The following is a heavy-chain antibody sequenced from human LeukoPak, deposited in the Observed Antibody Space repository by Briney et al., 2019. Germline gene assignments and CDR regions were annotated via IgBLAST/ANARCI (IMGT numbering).Heavy chain of an antibody. D-gene: IGHD1-14*01. V-gene: IGHV4-59*01. CDR1: IGSISSFY. J-gene: IGHJ4*02. Sequence: SETLSLTCTVSIGSISSFYWSWIRQPPGKGLEWIGYIYYRGSTNYNPSLKSRVTISVDTSKNQFSLKLSSVTAADTAVYYCARGGHHVARHFDYWGQGTLVTVSS. CDR2: IYYRGST. CDR3: ARGGHHVARHFDY.